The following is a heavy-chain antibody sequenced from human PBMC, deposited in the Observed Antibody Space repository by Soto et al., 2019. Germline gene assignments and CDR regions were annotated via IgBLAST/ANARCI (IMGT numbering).Heavy chain of an antibody. CDR3: ARALFGELSSYYYYGMDV. Sequence: SVKVSCKASGGTFSSYAISWVRQAPGQGLEWMGGIIPIFGTANYAQKFQGRVTITADESTSTAYMELSSLRSEDTAVYYCARALFGELSSYYYYGMDVWGQGTTVTVSS. J-gene: IGHJ6*02. CDR2: IIPIFGTA. D-gene: IGHD3-10*02. V-gene: IGHV1-69*13. CDR1: GGTFSSYA.